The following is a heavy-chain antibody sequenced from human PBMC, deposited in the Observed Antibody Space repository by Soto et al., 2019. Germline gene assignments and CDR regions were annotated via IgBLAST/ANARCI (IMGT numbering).Heavy chain of an antibody. J-gene: IGHJ6*02. CDR1: GGTFSSYS. CDR3: AREEVVVWLVATKYFYYYSMDV. CDR2: IIPILGTV. Sequence: QVQLVQSGAEVKKPGSSIKVSCKASGGTFSSYSINWVRQAPGQGLEWMGRIIPILGTVNYAQNFQGRVTITADKSTNTAYMELSSLRSDDTAVYYCAREEVVVWLVATKYFYYYSMDVLGQGTTVTVSS. D-gene: IGHD5-12*01. V-gene: IGHV1-69*08.